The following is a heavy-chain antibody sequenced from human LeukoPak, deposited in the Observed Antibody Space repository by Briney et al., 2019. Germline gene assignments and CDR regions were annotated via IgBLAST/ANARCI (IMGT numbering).Heavy chain of an antibody. CDR2: ISGSGSTI. J-gene: IGHJ4*02. CDR3: ARVRSGYSHENYFDY. D-gene: IGHD5-18*01. V-gene: IGHV3-48*03. Sequence: PGGSLRLSCAASGFTFSNYEMNWVRQAPGKGLEWVSYISGSGSTIYYADSVKGRFTISRDNAKDSLYLQMNSLRAEDTAVYYCARVRSGYSHENYFDYWGQGILVTVSS. CDR1: GFTFSNYE.